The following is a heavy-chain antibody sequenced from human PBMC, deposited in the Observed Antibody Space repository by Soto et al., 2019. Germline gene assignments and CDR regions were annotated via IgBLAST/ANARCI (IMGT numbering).Heavy chain of an antibody. J-gene: IGHJ5*02. D-gene: IGHD4-17*01. Sequence: SETLSLTCTVSGGSIGSYHWSWVRQHPGKGLEWIASVSYTGTTNYNPSLGSRVTISIDAPENQISLKLTSVTAADTAYCARDTVLTGMFDLWDPGTLVTVSS. V-gene: IGHV4-59*01. CDR1: GGSIGSYH. CDR3: ARDTVLTGMFDL. CDR2: VSYTGTT.